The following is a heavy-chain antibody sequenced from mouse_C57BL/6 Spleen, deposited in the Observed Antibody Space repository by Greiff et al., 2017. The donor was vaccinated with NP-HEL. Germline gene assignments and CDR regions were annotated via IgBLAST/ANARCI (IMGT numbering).Heavy chain of an antibody. V-gene: IGHV1-72*01. D-gene: IGHD1-1*01. Sequence: QVQLQQPGAELVKPGASVKLSCKASGYTFTSYWMHWVKQRPGRGLEWIGRIDPNSGGTRYNEKFKSKATLTVDKPSSTAYMQLSSLTSEDSAVYYGARSYYGSPYYNAMDYWGHGTSVTASS. CDR1: GYTFTSYW. CDR3: ARSYYGSPYYNAMDY. J-gene: IGHJ4*01. CDR2: IDPNSGGT.